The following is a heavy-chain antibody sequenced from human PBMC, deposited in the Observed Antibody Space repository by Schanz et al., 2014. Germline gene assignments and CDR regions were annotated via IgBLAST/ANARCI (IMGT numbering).Heavy chain of an antibody. V-gene: IGHV3-74*02. J-gene: IGHJ4*02. CDR1: GFTFSSHW. Sequence: MQLVESGGGLVKPGGSLRLSCAASGFTFSSHWMHWVRQDPGKGLVWVARINSVGSNTDYADSVTGRFTISRDNAKNTLYLQMNALRAEDTAVYYCARSRSGFYFDYWGQGTLVTVSS. D-gene: IGHD1-26*01. CDR2: INSVGSNT. CDR3: ARSRSGFYFDY.